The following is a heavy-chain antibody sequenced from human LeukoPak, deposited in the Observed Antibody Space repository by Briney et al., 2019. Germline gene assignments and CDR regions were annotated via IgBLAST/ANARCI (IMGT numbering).Heavy chain of an antibody. CDR3: ARDPSDGTKAFDD. J-gene: IGHJ4*02. V-gene: IGHV3-23*01. CDR2: ISGSGGST. CDR1: GFTFSSYA. Sequence: GGSLRLSCAASGFTFSSYAMSWVRQPPGKGLEWVSAISGSGGSTYYADSVKGRFTISRDNSKNTLYLQMNSLRAEDTAVYYCARDPSDGTKAFDDWGQGTLVTVSS.